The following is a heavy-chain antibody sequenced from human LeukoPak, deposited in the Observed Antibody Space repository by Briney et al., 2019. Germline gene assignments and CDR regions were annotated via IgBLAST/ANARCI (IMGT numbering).Heavy chain of an antibody. D-gene: IGHD3-3*01. Sequence: SETLSLTCTVSGGSISSGDYYWGWIRQPPGKGLEWIGSIYYSGSTYYNPSLKSRVAISVDTSKNQFSLKLSSVTAADTAVYYCARTPYDFWSGYWRTQFDYWGQGTLVTVSS. J-gene: IGHJ4*02. CDR2: IYYSGST. CDR3: ARTPYDFWSGYWRTQFDY. CDR1: GGSISSGDYY. V-gene: IGHV4-39*01.